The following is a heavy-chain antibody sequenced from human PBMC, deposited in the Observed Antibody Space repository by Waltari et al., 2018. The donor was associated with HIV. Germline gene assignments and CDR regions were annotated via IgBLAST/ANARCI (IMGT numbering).Heavy chain of an antibody. J-gene: IGHJ6*02. Sequence: EVQLVESGGGLVQPGGSLRLSCAGSGFTFSNYEMTWVRQAPGKGVEWISYISAGGTKYYADFVKGRFSISRDNAKNSLYLQMNSLRAEDTAVYYCAKAVGDTSGRYWGGDVWGQGTTVTVSS. CDR2: ISAGGTK. CDR3: AKAVGDTSGRYWGGDV. CDR1: GFTFSNYE. D-gene: IGHD6-19*01. V-gene: IGHV3-48*03.